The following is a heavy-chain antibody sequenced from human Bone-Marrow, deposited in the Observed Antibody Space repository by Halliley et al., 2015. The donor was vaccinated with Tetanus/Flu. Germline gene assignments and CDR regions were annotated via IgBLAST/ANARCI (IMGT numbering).Heavy chain of an antibody. Sequence: LRLSCTVSGGSISSGSYYWTWIRQNPGKGLEWIGYIYRSGSTYYNPSLKSRITISIDTSKNQFSLKLSSVTAADTAVYYCARDTSGLGIDYWGQGTLVTVSS. CDR3: ARDTSGLGIDY. CDR2: IYRSGST. V-gene: IGHV4-31*03. CDR1: GGSISSGSYY. D-gene: IGHD3-10*01. J-gene: IGHJ4*02.